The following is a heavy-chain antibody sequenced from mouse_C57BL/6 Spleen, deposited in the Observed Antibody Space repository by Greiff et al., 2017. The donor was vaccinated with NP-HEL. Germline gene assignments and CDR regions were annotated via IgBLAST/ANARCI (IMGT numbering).Heavy chain of an antibody. CDR1: GYAFSSSW. J-gene: IGHJ2*01. CDR3: ARDYDPYYFDY. V-gene: IGHV1-82*01. CDR2: IYPGDGDT. D-gene: IGHD2-4*01. Sequence: VKLVESGPELVKPGASVKISCKASGYAFSSSWMNWVKQRPGKGLEWIGRIYPGDGDTNYNGKFKGKATLTADKSSSTANMQRSSLTSEDSAVYFCARDYDPYYFDYWGQGTTLTVSS.